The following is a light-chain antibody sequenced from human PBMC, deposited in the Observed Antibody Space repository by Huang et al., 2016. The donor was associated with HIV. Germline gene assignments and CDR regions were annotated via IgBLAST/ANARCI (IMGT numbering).Light chain of an antibody. CDR3: QQRNNWPLT. CDR1: QSVSSF. V-gene: IGKV3-11*01. J-gene: IGKJ3*01. Sequence: EIVLTQSPATLSLSPGERATLSCRASQSVSSFLAWYQQKPGQAPMLLLHGASNRAAGIPARFSGSGSGTDFTLTINSLEPEDFALYYCQQRNNWPLTFGPGTKVDIK. CDR2: GAS.